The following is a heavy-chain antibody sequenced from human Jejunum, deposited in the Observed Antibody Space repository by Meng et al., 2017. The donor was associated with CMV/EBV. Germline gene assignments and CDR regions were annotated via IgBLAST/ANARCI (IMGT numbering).Heavy chain of an antibody. CDR2: IRGKAHSYAT. V-gene: IGHV3-73*01. J-gene: IGHJ4*02. CDR3: TRADSSNYGTLFDY. CDR1: TFSSSA. D-gene: IGHD4-11*01. Sequence: TFSSSAVHWVRQASGKGLEWVGRIRGKAHSYATAYTASVKGRFTISRDDSKNTAYLEMNSLKTEDTAVYYCTRADSSNYGTLFDYWGQGTRVTVSS.